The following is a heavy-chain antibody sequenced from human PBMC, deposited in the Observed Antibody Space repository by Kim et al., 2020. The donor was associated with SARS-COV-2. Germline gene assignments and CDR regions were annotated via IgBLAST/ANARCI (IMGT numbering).Heavy chain of an antibody. V-gene: IGHV3-53*01. CDR1: GFTVSSNY. CDR3: ARVIVISAFDI. D-gene: IGHD2-15*01. CDR2: IYSGGST. J-gene: IGHJ3*02. Sequence: GGSLRLSCAASGFTVSSNYMSWVRQAPGKGLEWVSVIYSGGSTYYADSVKGRFTISRDNSKNTLYLQMNSLRAEDTAVYYCARVIVISAFDIWGQGTMVTVSS.